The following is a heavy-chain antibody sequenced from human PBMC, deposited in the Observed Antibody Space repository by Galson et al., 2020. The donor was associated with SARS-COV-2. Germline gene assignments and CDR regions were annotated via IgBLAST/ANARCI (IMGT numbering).Heavy chain of an antibody. CDR3: AKSGVGGSG. V-gene: IGHV3-30*02. Sequence: QLGESLKISCAASGFTFSTYGMHWVRQTPGKGPEWVAFMRSEGSNEYYADSVKGRFTISRDNSKNTLFLQMNSLRPEDTAVYYCAKSGVGGSGWDQGTLVTVSS. CDR1: GFTFSTYG. D-gene: IGHD3-10*01. CDR2: MRSEGSNE. J-gene: IGHJ4*02.